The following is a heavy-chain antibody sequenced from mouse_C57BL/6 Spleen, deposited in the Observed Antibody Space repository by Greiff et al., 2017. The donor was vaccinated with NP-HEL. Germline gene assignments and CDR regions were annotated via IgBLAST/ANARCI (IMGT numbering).Heavy chain of an antibody. CDR3: ASYYYGSTHYYAMDY. D-gene: IGHD1-1*01. V-gene: IGHV1-39*01. CDR1: GYSFTDYN. CDR2: LNPNYGTT. Sequence: EVQLQQSGPELVKPGASVKISCKASGYSFTDYNMNWVKQSNGKSLEWIGVLNPNYGTTSYNQKFKGKATLTVDQSSSTAYMQLNSLTSEDSAVYYCASYYYGSTHYYAMDYWGQGTSVTVSS. J-gene: IGHJ4*01.